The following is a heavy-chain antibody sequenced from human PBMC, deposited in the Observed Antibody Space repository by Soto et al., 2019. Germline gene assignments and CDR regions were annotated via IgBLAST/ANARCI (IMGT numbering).Heavy chain of an antibody. CDR3: ARLGAYFQSLDP. Sequence: SQTMSLTCTVYGGTGVYFGRNYCSWIRQPPGKGLEWVGYIYYGGTTSYNPSLKSRVTISLETSKSQVSLRLASVTAADTAVYYCARLGAYFQSLDPWGPGILVTVSS. CDR2: IYYGGTT. V-gene: IGHV4-59*08. CDR1: GGTGVYFGRNY. D-gene: IGHD2-21*01. J-gene: IGHJ5*02.